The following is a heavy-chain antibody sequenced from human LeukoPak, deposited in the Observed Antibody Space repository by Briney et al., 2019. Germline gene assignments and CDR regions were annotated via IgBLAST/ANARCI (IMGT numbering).Heavy chain of an antibody. CDR1: GFTFSTYA. V-gene: IGHV3-23*01. J-gene: IGHJ6*02. D-gene: IGHD6-6*01. CDR2: ISHKGDST. CDR3: AKFDTGQLVFHFYGLDV. Sequence: GGSLRLSCSSSGFTFSTYAMNWVRKAPGKGLEWVSDISHKGDSTQYADSVKGRFTISRDNSKNTLSLQMNSMRVEDTAVYYCAKFDTGQLVFHFYGLDVWGQGTTVIVSS.